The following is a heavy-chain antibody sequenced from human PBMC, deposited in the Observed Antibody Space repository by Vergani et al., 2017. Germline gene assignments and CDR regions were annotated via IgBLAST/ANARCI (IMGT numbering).Heavy chain of an antibody. CDR1: GVSISSGGYS. Sequence: QESGSGLVKPSQTLSLTCAVSGVSISSGGYSWSWIRQPPGKGLEWLALIYWDDDKRYSPSLKSRLTITKDTSKNQVVLTMTNMDPVDTATYYCAHSPTIFGHYFDYWGQGTLVTVSS. J-gene: IGHJ4*02. CDR3: AHSPTIFGHYFDY. CDR2: IYWDDDK. V-gene: IGHV2-5*08. D-gene: IGHD3-3*01.